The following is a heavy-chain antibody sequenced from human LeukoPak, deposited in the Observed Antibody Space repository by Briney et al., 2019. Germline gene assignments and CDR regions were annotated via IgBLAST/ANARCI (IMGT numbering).Heavy chain of an antibody. J-gene: IGHJ4*02. V-gene: IGHV3-7*01. CDR3: AQGGATISDY. Sequence: LSGGSLRLSCAVSGFTLSNFWMAWVRQAPGKGLEWVANIKQDGSEKYYADSVKGRFTISRDNAKNSLYLQMNTLRVEDTAVYYCAQGGATISDYWGQGTLVTVSS. CDR2: IKQDGSEK. CDR1: GFTLSNFW. D-gene: IGHD5-12*01.